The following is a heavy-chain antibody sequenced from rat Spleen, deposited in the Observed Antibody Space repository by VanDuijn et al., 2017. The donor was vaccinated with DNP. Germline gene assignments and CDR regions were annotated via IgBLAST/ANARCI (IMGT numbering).Heavy chain of an antibody. J-gene: IGHJ4*01. D-gene: IGHD4-3*01. CDR3: TSPVPSGHYVMDA. V-gene: IGHV5S10*01. Sequence: EVQLLESGGGLVQPGRSLKLSCAASGFTFSDYAMAWVRQAPKKGLEWVATISYDGSRTYYRDSVKGRFTISRDNAKSTLYLQMNSLRSEDMATYYCTSPVPSGHYVMDAWGQGTSVTVSS. CDR1: GFTFSDYA. CDR2: ISYDGSRT.